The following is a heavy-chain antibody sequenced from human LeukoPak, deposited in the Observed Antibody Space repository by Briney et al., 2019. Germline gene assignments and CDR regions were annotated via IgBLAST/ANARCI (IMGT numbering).Heavy chain of an antibody. CDR2: ISAYNGNK. CDR3: ARESLGGAGGRMDV. CDR1: GYTLTSYG. D-gene: IGHD3-10*01. V-gene: IGHV1-18*01. J-gene: IGHJ6*02. Sequence: ASVNVSCKASGYTLTSYGISGVRQPPGQGLEGMGWISAYNGNKNYAKKLQGRVTMTTDTSTSTAYMELRSLRSDDTAVYYCARESLGGAGGRMDVWGQGTTVTVSS.